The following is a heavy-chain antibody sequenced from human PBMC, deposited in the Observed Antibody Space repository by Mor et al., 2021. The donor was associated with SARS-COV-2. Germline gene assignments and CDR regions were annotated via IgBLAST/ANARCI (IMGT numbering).Heavy chain of an antibody. D-gene: IGHD3-16*01. CDR3: ARGGGNNEDYYYGMDV. V-gene: IGHV3-66*01. Sequence: TISRDNSKNTLYLQMNSLRAEDTAVYYCARGGGNNEDYYYGMDVWGQGTTVTVSS. J-gene: IGHJ6*02.